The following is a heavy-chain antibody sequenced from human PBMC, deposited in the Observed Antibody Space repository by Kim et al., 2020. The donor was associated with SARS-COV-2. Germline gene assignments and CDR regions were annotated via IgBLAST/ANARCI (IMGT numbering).Heavy chain of an antibody. V-gene: IGHV1-18*04. D-gene: IGHD5-12*01. J-gene: IGHJ3*02. Sequence: ASVKVSCKASGYTFTSYGISWVRQAPGQGLEWMGWISAYNGNTNYAQKLQGRVTMTTDTSTSTAYMELRSLRSDDTAVYYCARDSGDIVATIGAFDIWGQGTMVTVSS. CDR2: ISAYNGNT. CDR3: ARDSGDIVATIGAFDI. CDR1: GYTFTSYG.